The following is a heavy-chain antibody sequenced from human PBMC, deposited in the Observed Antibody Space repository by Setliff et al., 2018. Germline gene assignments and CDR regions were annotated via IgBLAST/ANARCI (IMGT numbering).Heavy chain of an antibody. V-gene: IGHV3-74*01. CDR3: ARDGGSGGRSYYYMDV. CDR1: GFTFSSHW. CDR2: INSDDSST. J-gene: IGHJ6*03. D-gene: IGHD2-15*01. Sequence: PGGSLRLSCVASGFTFSSHWMHWVRQAPGRGLVWVSRINSDDSSTSYADSVKGRFTISRDNAKNTLYLQMNTLRAEDTAVYYCARDGGSGGRSYYYMDVWGKGTTVTVSS.